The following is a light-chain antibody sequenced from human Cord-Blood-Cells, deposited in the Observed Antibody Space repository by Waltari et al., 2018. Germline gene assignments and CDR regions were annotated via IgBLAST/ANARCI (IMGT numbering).Light chain of an antibody. CDR3: QQLNSYPRRFT. Sequence: DIQLTQSPSFLSASVGDRVTITCRASQGISSYLAWYQQKPGKAPKLLIYAASTLQSGVPSRLSGSGSGTEFTLTISSLQPEDFATYYCQQLNSYPRRFTFGPGTKVDIK. CDR1: QGISSY. CDR2: AAS. V-gene: IGKV1-9*01. J-gene: IGKJ3*01.